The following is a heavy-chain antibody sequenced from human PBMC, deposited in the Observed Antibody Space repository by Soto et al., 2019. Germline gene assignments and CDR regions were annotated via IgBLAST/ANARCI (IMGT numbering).Heavy chain of an antibody. V-gene: IGHV4-4*02. CDR2: IYHGGTT. J-gene: IGHJ4*02. CDR3: ARDFKAPNDAWAFDY. Sequence: QVQLQESGPGLVMPSGTLSLTCAVSGASITSSEWWNWVRQPPGRGLEWIGEIYHGGTTIYNPSLKSRVTISVDESKNHFTLKMTSETVADTAVYYCARDFKAPNDAWAFDYWGQGTLVTVSS. D-gene: IGHD3-16*01. CDR1: GASITSSEW.